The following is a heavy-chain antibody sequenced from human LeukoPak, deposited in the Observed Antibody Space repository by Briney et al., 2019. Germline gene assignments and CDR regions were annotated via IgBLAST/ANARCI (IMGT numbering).Heavy chain of an antibody. CDR1: GFTFSSYS. D-gene: IGHD5-18*01. Sequence: GGSLRLSCAASGFTFSSYSMNWVRQAPGKGLEWVSSISSSSSYIYYADSVKGRFTISRDNAKNSLYLQMNSLRAEDTALYYCARDPGYNYGFDYWGQGTLVTVSS. J-gene: IGHJ4*02. V-gene: IGHV3-21*01. CDR2: ISSSSSYI. CDR3: ARDPGYNYGFDY.